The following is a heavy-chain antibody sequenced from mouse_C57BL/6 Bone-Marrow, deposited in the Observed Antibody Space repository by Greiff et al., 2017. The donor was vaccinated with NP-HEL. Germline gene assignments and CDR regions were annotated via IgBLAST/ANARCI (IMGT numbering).Heavy chain of an antibody. CDR3: ARAGLRPIDV. CDR1: GYTFTSYG. CDR2: IYPRSGNT. Sequence: VQLQQSGAELARPGASVKLSCKASGYTFTSYGISWVKQRTGQGLEWIGEIYPRSGNTYYNEKFKGKATLTADKYSSTAYMELRSLTSEDSAVYFCARAGLRPIDVWGTGTTVTVSS. D-gene: IGHD1-2*01. J-gene: IGHJ1*03. V-gene: IGHV1-81*01.